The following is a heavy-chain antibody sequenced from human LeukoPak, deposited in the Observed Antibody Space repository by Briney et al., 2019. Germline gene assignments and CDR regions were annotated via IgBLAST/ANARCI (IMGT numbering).Heavy chain of an antibody. CDR1: RVMFTSYW. Sequence: GGSLRLSCAASRVMFTSYWMSWVRQAPGKGLEWVANINYDGSERYYSDSVKGRFTISRDNAKNSLYLHMNSLRAEDTAVYYCAKVRVGGTNYFDSWGQGTLVTVSS. CDR3: AKVRVGGTNYFDS. D-gene: IGHD3-22*01. V-gene: IGHV3-7*04. J-gene: IGHJ4*02. CDR2: INYDGSER.